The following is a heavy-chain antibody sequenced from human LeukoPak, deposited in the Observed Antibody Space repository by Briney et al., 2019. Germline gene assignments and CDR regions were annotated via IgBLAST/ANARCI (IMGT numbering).Heavy chain of an antibody. CDR2: IYYSGST. V-gene: IGHV4-30-4*01. D-gene: IGHD3-22*01. J-gene: IGHJ4*02. CDR3: ARFPADYYDSSGPFDY. CDR1: GGSISSGDYY. Sequence: PSETLSLTRTVSGGSISSGDYYWSWIRQPPGKGLEWIRYIYYSGSTYYNPSLKSRVTISVDTSKNQFSLKLSSVTAADTAVYYCARFPADYYDSSGPFDYWGQGTLVTVSP.